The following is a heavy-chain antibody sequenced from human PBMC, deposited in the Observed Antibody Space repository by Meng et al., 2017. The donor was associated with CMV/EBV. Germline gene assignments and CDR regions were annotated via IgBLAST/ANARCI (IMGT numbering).Heavy chain of an antibody. D-gene: IGHD5-24*01. V-gene: IGHV1-69*05. Sequence: SAKVSCKASGGTFSSYAISWVRQAPGQGLEWMGGIIPIFGTANYAQKFQGRVTITTDESTSTAYMELSSLRSEDTAVYYCAREIRRWLQLYYYYYGMDVWGQGTTVTVSS. J-gene: IGHJ6*02. CDR1: GGTFSSYA. CDR2: IIPIFGTA. CDR3: AREIRRWLQLYYYYYGMDV.